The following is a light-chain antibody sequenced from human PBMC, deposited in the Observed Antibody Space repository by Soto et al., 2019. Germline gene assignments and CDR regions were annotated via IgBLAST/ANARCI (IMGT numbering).Light chain of an antibody. J-gene: IGLJ2*01. Sequence: QSALTQPASVSGSPGQSITISCTGTSSDVGGYDYVCWYQHHPGKAPKLIIYDVTNRPSGVSNRFSGSKSGNTASLSISGLQAEDEADYYCSSYTPSSTVIFGGGTKVTVL. CDR3: SSYTPSSTVI. CDR1: SSDVGGYDY. V-gene: IGLV2-14*03. CDR2: DVT.